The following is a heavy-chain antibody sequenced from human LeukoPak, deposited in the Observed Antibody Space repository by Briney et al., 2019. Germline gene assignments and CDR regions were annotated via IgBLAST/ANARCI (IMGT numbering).Heavy chain of an antibody. CDR3: VKDLGSAITSALALDV. D-gene: IGHD2-15*01. V-gene: IGHV3-23*01. Sequence: GGSLRLSCAASGFTFSSYAMTWVRQAPGKGLEWVSSVSGTGGWTYYADSVKGRFTISRDNSKNLLHLQMNSLRPDDSAVYYCVKDLGSAITSALALDVWGQGTTVTVSS. CDR2: VSGTGGWT. CDR1: GFTFSSYA. J-gene: IGHJ6*02.